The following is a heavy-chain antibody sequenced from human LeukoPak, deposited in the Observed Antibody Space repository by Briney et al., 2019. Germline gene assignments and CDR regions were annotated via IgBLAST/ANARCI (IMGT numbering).Heavy chain of an antibody. J-gene: IGHJ4*02. CDR3: AHRSYHNYFDY. CDR1: GFSLTTSGVG. V-gene: IGHV2-5*02. CDR2: IYLDDDK. Sequence: SGPTLVKPTQTLTLTCTFSGFSLTTSGVGVGLIRQPPGKALEWLALIYLDDDKRYSPSLKNRLTITKDTPKNQVVLTMTNMDPVDTATYYCAHRSYHNYFDYWGQGTLVTVSS.